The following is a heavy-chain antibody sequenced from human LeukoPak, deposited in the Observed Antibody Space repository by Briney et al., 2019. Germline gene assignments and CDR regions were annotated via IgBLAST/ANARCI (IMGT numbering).Heavy chain of an antibody. D-gene: IGHD6-19*01. V-gene: IGHV1-18*01. CDR1: GYTFGSYY. CDR2: VSGYSGST. J-gene: IGHJ4*02. Sequence: ASVKVSCKASGYTFGSYYISWVRQAPGQGLEWMGWVSGYSGSTRYAQKVQGRITMTADTSTTTAYMELRSLRSDDTAVYYCARDPPHSSGPNSPCFEYWGQGTLVTVSS. CDR3: ARDPPHSSGPNSPCFEY.